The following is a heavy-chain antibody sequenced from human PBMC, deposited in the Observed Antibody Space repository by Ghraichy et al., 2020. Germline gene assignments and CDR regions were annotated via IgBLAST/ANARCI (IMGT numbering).Heavy chain of an antibody. CDR3: ASYGSGGQRQPTSYYYYGMDV. CDR1: GFTVSSNY. V-gene: IGHV3-53*04. D-gene: IGHD3-10*01. Sequence: GGSLRLSCAASGFTVSSNYMSWVRQAPGKGLEWVSVIYSGGSTYYADSVKGRFTISRHNSKNTLYLQMNSLRAEDTAVYYCASYGSGGQRQPTSYYYYGMDVGGQGTTATVSS. CDR2: IYSGGST. J-gene: IGHJ6*02.